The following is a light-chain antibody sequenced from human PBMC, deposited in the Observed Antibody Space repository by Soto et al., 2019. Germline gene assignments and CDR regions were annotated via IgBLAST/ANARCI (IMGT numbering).Light chain of an antibody. CDR2: GAS. CDR3: QQYGSSGT. Sequence: DSGLTQSPVTLSLSPGDRATLSCMASQSVSTSYLAWYQQKPGRAPRLLIYGASNRATGIPDRLSGSGSGTDFTLTISRLEPEDFAVYYCQQYGSSGTFGQGTKVDI. CDR1: QSVSTSY. V-gene: IGKV3-20*01. J-gene: IGKJ1*01.